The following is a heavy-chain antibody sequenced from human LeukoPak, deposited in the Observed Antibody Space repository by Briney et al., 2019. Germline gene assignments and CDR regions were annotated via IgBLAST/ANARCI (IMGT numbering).Heavy chain of an antibody. CDR1: GFTVSSNY. J-gene: IGHJ6*03. Sequence: GGSLRLSCAASGFTVSSNYMSWVRQAPGKGLEWVSGISWNSGSIGYADSVKGRFTISRDNAKNSLYLQMNSLRAEDTALYYCAKDSSHYYYYMDVWGKGTTVTISS. CDR3: AKDSSHYYYYMDV. CDR2: ISWNSGSI. V-gene: IGHV3-9*01.